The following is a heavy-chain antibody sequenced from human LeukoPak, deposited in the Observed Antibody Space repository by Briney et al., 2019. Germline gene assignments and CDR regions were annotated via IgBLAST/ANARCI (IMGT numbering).Heavy chain of an antibody. D-gene: IGHD3-3*01. CDR2: INHSGST. V-gene: IGHV4-34*01. Sequence: SETLSLTCAVYGGSFSGYYWSWIRQPPGKGLEWIGEINHSGSTNYSPSLKSRVTISVDTSKNQFSLKLSSVTAADTAVYYCARALSYDFWSGYPGYFDYWGQGTLVTVSS. J-gene: IGHJ4*02. CDR3: ARALSYDFWSGYPGYFDY. CDR1: GGSFSGYY.